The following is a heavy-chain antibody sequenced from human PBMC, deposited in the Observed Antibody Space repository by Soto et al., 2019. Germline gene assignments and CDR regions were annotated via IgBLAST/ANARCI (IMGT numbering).Heavy chain of an antibody. CDR2: IDPSDSYT. CDR3: ARPRSYGDYEVDYYYGMDV. Sequence: GESLKISCKGSGYSFTNYWISWVRQMPGKGLEWMGRIDPSDSYTNYSPSFQGHVTISADKSISTAYLQWSSLKASDTAMYYCARPRSYGDYEVDYYYGMDVWGQGTTVTVSS. V-gene: IGHV5-10-1*01. D-gene: IGHD4-17*01. J-gene: IGHJ6*02. CDR1: GYSFTNYW.